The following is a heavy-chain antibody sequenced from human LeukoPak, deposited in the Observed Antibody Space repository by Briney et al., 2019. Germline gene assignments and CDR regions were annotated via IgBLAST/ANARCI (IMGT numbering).Heavy chain of an antibody. J-gene: IGHJ4*02. Sequence: ASVKVSCKASGYTFTDYYVHWFRQAPGQGLEWMGWINPNSGGTDYAQKFQGRVTMTRDTSISTAYVELSRLRSDDTAVYYCARFLSGAGGIDYWGQGTLVTVSS. CDR1: GYTFTDYY. CDR2: INPNSGGT. CDR3: ARFLSGAGGIDY. V-gene: IGHV1-2*02. D-gene: IGHD2-15*01.